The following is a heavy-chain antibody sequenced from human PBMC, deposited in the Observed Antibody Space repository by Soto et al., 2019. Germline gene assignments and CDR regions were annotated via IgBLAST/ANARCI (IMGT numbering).Heavy chain of an antibody. J-gene: IGHJ3*02. V-gene: IGHV4-34*01. Sequence: SETLSLTCAVYGGSFSGYYWSWIRQPPGKGLERIGEINHSGSTNYNPSLKSRVTISVDTSKNQFSLKLSSVTAADTAVYYCARSETIYRAPVMYSSGWPYQDAIDIRAQGT. CDR1: GGSFSGYY. D-gene: IGHD6-19*01. CDR2: INHSGST. CDR3: ARSETIYRAPVMYSSGWPYQDAIDI.